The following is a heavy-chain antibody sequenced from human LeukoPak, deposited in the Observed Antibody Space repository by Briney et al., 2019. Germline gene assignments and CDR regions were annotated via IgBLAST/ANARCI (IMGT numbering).Heavy chain of an antibody. J-gene: IGHJ4*02. D-gene: IGHD3-10*01. Sequence: PGGSLKLSCAASGFTFSSYAMHWVRQAPGKGLEWVAVISYDGNNKYYTEAMKGRFTISRDKSKNTLYMQMNSLRAEDTAVYYCARGDYFDSGSYFDFWGQGTLVTVSS. V-gene: IGHV3-30*10. CDR2: ISYDGNNK. CDR1: GFTFSSYA. CDR3: ARGDYFDSGSYFDF.